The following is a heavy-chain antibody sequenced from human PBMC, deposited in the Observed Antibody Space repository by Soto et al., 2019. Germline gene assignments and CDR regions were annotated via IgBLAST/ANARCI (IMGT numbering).Heavy chain of an antibody. Sequence: SETMCLTCSVADGYSRGGGGYWSWKRKHPGKGLEWIGYIYYSGSTNYNPSLKSRVTISVDTSKNQFSLKLSSVTAADTAVYYCARHRPPDFGFGEPFDYWGQGTLVTVSS. CDR1: DGYSRGGGGY. CDR3: ARHRPPDFGFGEPFDY. CDR2: IYYSGST. J-gene: IGHJ4*02. D-gene: IGHD3-10*01. V-gene: IGHV4-61*08.